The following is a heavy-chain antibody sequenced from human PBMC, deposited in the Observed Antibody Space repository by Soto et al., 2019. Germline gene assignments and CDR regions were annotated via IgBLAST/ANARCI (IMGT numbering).Heavy chain of an antibody. Sequence: QVQLVESGGVVVQPGRSLRLSCAASGFTFSSHGMHWVRQAPGKGLEWVAVIYYDGSNEYYADSVKGRFTISRDNSKNTLYLQMNSLRAEDTAVYYCARDYSSTSYGFDSWGQGTLFTVSS. CDR2: IYYDGSNE. CDR1: GFTFSSHG. V-gene: IGHV3-33*01. CDR3: ARDYSSTSYGFDS. J-gene: IGHJ4*02. D-gene: IGHD6-13*01.